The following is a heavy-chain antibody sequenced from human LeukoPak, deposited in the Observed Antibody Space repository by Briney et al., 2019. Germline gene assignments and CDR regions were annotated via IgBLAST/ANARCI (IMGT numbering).Heavy chain of an antibody. V-gene: IGHV3-23*01. CDR2: ISDSGGRT. CDR1: GFTFSTYA. D-gene: IGHD4-23*01. Sequence: GGSLRLSCAAFGFTFSTYAMNWVRQAPGKGLEWVSVISDSGGRTYYADSVKGRFTISRDNSKNTLFLQMNSLRAEDTALYYCAKKSVELQTPRGVGYIDSWGQGTLVTVSS. J-gene: IGHJ4*02. CDR3: AKKSVELQTPRGVGYIDS.